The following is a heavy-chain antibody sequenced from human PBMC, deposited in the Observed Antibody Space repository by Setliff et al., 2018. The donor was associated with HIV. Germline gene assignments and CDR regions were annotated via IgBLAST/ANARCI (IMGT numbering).Heavy chain of an antibody. J-gene: IGHJ4*02. CDR1: GFSVSTYW. CDR2: IEKDGSEK. D-gene: IGHD6-6*01. CDR3: ARGHYSSSSG. Sequence: PGGSLRLSCAASGFSVSTYWMNWVRQAPGKGLEWVANIEKDGSEKYYVDSVKGRFTISRDNAKNSLYLQMNSLRGEDTAVYYCARGHYSSSSGWGQGALVTVSS. V-gene: IGHV3-7*03.